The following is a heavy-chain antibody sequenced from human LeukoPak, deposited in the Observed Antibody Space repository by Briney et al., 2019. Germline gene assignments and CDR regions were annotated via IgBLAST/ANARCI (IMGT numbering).Heavy chain of an antibody. J-gene: IGHJ4*02. CDR2: ISGSGGST. D-gene: IGHD3-22*01. CDR1: GFAFSSYA. CDR3: AKDRVHSSSGYYSYYFDY. V-gene: IGHV3-23*01. Sequence: PGGSLRLSCAASGFAFSSYAMSWVRQAPGKGLEWVSAISGSGGSTYYADSVKGRFTISRDNSKNTLYLQMNSLRAEDTAVYYCAKDRVHSSSGYYSYYFDYWGQGTLVTVSS.